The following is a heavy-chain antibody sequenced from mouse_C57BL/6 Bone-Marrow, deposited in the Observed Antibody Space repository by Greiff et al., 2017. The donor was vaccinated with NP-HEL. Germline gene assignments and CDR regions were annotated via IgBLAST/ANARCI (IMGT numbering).Heavy chain of an antibody. CDR2: IYPRSGNT. CDR1: GYTFTSYG. D-gene: IGHD1-1*01. CDR3: ARLRVTTVVAGDY. V-gene: IGHV1-81*01. J-gene: IGHJ2*01. Sequence: QVHVKQSGAELARPGASVKLSCKASGYTFTSYGISWVKQRTGQGLEWIREIYPRSGNTYYNEKFKGKATLTADKSSSTAYMELRSLTSEDSAVYFCARLRVTTVVAGDYWGQGTTLTVSS.